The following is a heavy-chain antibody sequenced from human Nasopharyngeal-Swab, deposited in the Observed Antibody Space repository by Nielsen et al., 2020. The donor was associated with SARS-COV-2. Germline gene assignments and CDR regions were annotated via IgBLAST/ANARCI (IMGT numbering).Heavy chain of an antibody. V-gene: IGHV3-7*03. CDR2: IKQDGSEK. CDR3: ARAASYDSSSYAY. Sequence: GESLKISCVASGFTFRDYWMSWVRQAPAKGLEWVASIKQDGSEKNYVDSVKGRFTISRDNAKNSLHLQMSSLRAEDTAVYYCARAASYDSSSYAYWGQGTLVTVSS. D-gene: IGHD3-22*01. J-gene: IGHJ4*02. CDR1: GFTFRDYW.